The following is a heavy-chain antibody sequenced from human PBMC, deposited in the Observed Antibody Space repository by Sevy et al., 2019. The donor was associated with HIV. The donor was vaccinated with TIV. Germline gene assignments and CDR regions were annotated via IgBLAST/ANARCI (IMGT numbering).Heavy chain of an antibody. D-gene: IGHD2-2*01. Sequence: SETLSLTCAVSGYSISSGYYWGWIRQPPGKGLEWIGSIYHSGSTYYNPSLKSRVTISVDTSKNQFSRKLSSVTAADTAVYYCARISRSVVVPAAIEIDIWGQGTMVTVSS. CDR3: ARISRSVVVPAAIEIDI. V-gene: IGHV4-38-2*01. CDR1: GYSISSGYY. J-gene: IGHJ3*02. CDR2: IYHSGST.